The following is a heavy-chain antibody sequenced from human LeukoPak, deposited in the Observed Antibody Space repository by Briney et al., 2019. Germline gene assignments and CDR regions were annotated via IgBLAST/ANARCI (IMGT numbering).Heavy chain of an antibody. CDR1: GGSINNYY. D-gene: IGHD2-15*01. CDR3: ARGRYCSADICSGGDAFDI. CDR2: IYTRGST. Sequence: SETLSLTCTVSGGSINNYYWSWIRQPAGKGLEWIGGIYTRGSTNYNPSLKSRVTMSVDTSNNQFSLKLSSVTAADTAVYYCARGRYCSADICSGGDAFDIWGQGTMVSVSS. V-gene: IGHV4-4*07. J-gene: IGHJ3*02.